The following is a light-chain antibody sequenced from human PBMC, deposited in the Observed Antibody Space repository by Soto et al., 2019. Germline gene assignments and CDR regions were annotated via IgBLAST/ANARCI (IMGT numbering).Light chain of an antibody. Sequence: ETVLTQSPGTLSLSPGDRATLSCRASQSVSSDLAWYQQKPGQAPRLLIYGASSRATGIPDRFSGSGSGTDFPLIISRLEPEDFAVYHCQQYANSPKTFGQGTKLEIK. CDR3: QQYANSPKT. CDR2: GAS. CDR1: QSVSSD. V-gene: IGKV3-20*01. J-gene: IGKJ1*01.